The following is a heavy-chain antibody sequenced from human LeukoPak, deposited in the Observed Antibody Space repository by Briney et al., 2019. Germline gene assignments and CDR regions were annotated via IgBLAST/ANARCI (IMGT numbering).Heavy chain of an antibody. CDR3: ARDTPRLDYGDYYYYYMDV. Sequence: GGSLRLSCAASGFTFSSYRMNWVRQAPGKGLEWVSYISDSSSTIYYADSVKGRFTISRDNAKNSLYLQMSSLRAEDTAVYYCARDTPRLDYGDYYYYYMDVWGKGTTVTVSS. CDR2: ISDSSSTI. V-gene: IGHV3-48*01. D-gene: IGHD4-17*01. J-gene: IGHJ6*03. CDR1: GFTFSSYR.